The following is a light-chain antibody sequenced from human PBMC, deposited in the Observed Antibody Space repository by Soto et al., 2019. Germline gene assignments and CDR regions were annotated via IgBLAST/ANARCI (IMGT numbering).Light chain of an antibody. CDR2: AAS. CDR1: QSISSW. CDR3: QKCKVAPFT. V-gene: IGKV1-27*01. J-gene: IGKJ4*01. Sequence: DIQMTQSPSTLSASVGGRVTITCRASQSISSWLAWYQQKPGKVPKLLIYAASTLQSGVPSRFSGSGSGTDFTLTISGLQPEDVATYYCQKCKVAPFTFGGGTKVDIK.